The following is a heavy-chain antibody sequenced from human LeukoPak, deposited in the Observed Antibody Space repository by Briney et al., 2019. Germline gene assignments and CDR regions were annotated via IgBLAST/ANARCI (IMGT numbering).Heavy chain of an antibody. D-gene: IGHD3-9*01. CDR1: GFTFTNNS. V-gene: IGHV3-30*03. CDR2: ISYDGSNK. Sequence: PGRSLRLSCTASGFTFTNNSMHWVRQAPGKGLEWVAVISYDGSNKYYADSVKGRFTISRDNSKNTLYLQMNSLRAEDTAVYYCARVPWEYDILTGYYWLAAFDIWGQGTMVTVSS. CDR3: ARVPWEYDILTGYYWLAAFDI. J-gene: IGHJ3*02.